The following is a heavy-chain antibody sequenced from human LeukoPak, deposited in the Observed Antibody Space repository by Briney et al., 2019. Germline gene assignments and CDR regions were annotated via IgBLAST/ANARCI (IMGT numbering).Heavy chain of an antibody. Sequence: GGPLRLSCAASGFTFDDYAMHWVRQAPGKGLEWVSLISGDGGSTYYADSVKGRFTISRDNSKNSLYLQMNSLRTEDTALYYCAKDMEPHGRVAASDYWGQGTLVTVSS. D-gene: IGHD1-14*01. V-gene: IGHV3-43*02. CDR2: ISGDGGST. J-gene: IGHJ4*02. CDR1: GFTFDDYA. CDR3: AKDMEPHGRVAASDY.